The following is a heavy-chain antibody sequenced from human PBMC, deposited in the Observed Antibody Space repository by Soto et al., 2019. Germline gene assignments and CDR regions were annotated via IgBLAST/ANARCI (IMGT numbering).Heavy chain of an antibody. CDR1: GFTFSSYS. CDR3: ARDSDNYYDSSGYYPRYYYYGMDV. V-gene: IGHV3-21*01. CDR2: ISSSSSYI. J-gene: IGHJ6*02. Sequence: PGGSLRLSCAASGFTFSSYSTNWVRQAPGKGLEWVSSISSSSSYIYYADSVKGRFTISRDNAKNSLYLQMNSLRAEDTAVYYCARDSDNYYDSSGYYPRYYYYGMDVWGQGTTVTVSS. D-gene: IGHD3-22*01.